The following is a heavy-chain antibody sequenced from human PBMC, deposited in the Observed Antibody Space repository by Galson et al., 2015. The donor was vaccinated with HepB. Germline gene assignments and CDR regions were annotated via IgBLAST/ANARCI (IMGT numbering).Heavy chain of an antibody. CDR2: INPSGGST. CDR1: GYTFTSYY. Sequence: SVKVSCKASGYTFTSYYMHWVRQAPGQGLEWMGIINPSGGSTSYAQKFQGRVTMTRDTSTSTVYMELSSLRSEDTAVYYCARDAYYDFWSGSSWNYFDYWGQGTLVTVSS. CDR3: ARDAYYDFWSGSSWNYFDY. D-gene: IGHD3-3*01. V-gene: IGHV1-46*01. J-gene: IGHJ4*02.